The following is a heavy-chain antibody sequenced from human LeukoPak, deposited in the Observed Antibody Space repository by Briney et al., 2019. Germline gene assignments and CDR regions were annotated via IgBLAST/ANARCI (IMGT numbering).Heavy chain of an antibody. CDR2: IYYSGST. D-gene: IGHD2-21*01. CDR1: GGSISSYY. Sequence: PSETLSLTCTVSGGSISSYYWSWIRQPPGKGLEWIGYIYYSGSTNYNPSLKSRVTISVDTSKNQFSLKLSSVTAADTAVYYCARQGWGSFDYWGQGTLVTVSS. J-gene: IGHJ4*02. CDR3: ARQGWGSFDY. V-gene: IGHV4-59*08.